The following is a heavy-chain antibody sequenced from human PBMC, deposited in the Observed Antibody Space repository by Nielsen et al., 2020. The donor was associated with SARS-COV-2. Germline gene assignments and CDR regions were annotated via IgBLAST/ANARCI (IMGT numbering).Heavy chain of an antibody. Sequence: SVKVSCKASGGTFSSYAISWVRQAPGQGLEWMGGIIPTFGTANYAQKFQGRVTITADESTSTAYMELSSLRSEDTAVHYCAVGGYSGYDWAYWGQGTLVTVSS. CDR1: GGTFSSYA. CDR2: IIPTFGTA. CDR3: AVGGYSGYDWAY. D-gene: IGHD5-12*01. V-gene: IGHV1-69*13. J-gene: IGHJ4*02.